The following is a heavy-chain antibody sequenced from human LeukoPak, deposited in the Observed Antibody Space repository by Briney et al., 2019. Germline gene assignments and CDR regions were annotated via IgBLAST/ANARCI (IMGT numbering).Heavy chain of an antibody. D-gene: IGHD6-13*01. CDR3: AHPTEYSSSWYGNWFDP. CDR1: GFTFSSYN. J-gene: IGHJ5*02. Sequence: GGSLRLSCAASGFTFSSYNMNWVRQAPGKGPEWVSAISGSGGNTYYADSVKGRFTISRDNSKNTLYLQMNSLRAEDTAVYYCAHPTEYSSSWYGNWFDPWGQGTLVTVSS. V-gene: IGHV3-23*01. CDR2: ISGSGGNT.